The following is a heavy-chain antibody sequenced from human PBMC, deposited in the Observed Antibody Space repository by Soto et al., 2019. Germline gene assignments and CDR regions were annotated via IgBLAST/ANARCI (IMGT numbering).Heavy chain of an antibody. J-gene: IGHJ5*02. Sequence: ASVKVSCKASGYTFTNFGISWVRQAPGQGLEWMGWISAYNGNTNYAQKFQGRVTITRDTSASTAYMELSSLGSEDTAVYYCARGFPLWFDPWGQGTLVTVSS. D-gene: IGHD3-3*01. CDR2: ISAYNGNT. CDR3: ARGFPLWFDP. CDR1: GYTFTNFG. V-gene: IGHV1-18*01.